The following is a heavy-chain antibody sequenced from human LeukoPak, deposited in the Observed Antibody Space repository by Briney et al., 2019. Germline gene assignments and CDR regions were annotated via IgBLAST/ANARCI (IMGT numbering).Heavy chain of an antibody. D-gene: IGHD2-21*02. J-gene: IGHJ4*02. CDR3: ARDRVVVVTAPYYFDY. V-gene: IGHV3-21*01. CDR2: ISSSSSYI. Sequence: GGSLRLSCAASGFTFSSYSMNWVRQAPGKGLEWVSSISSSSSYIYYADSVKGRFTISRDNAKNSLYLQMNSLRAEDTAVYYCARDRVVVVTAPYYFDYWGQGTLVTVSS. CDR1: GFTFSSYS.